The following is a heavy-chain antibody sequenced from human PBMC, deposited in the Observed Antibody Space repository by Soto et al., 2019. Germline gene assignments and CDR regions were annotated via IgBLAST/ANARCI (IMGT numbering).Heavy chain of an antibody. CDR3: ARSDDKDILTGCYN. V-gene: IGHV3-23*01. CDR2: IGHSGYSI. D-gene: IGHD3-9*01. CDR1: GFTFNNHA. Sequence: PGGSMRLSCAASGFTFNNHAMAWVRQDPGKGLEWVSSIGHSGYSINYGDSVKGRFTISRDNSKNMVFLEMNGLRAEDTAVYYCARSDDKDILTGCYNWGQGALVTVSS. J-gene: IGHJ4*02.